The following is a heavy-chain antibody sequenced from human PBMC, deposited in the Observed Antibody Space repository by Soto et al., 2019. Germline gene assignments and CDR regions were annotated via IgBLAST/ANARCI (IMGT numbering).Heavy chain of an antibody. CDR2: IKQDGSEK. Sequence: PGGSLRLSCAASGFTFSSYWMSWVRQAPGKGLEWVANIKQDGSEKYYVDPVKGRFTISRDNAKNSLYLQMNSLRAEDTAVYYCARVGVPAATYYYYGMDVWGQGTTVTVSS. CDR1: GFTFSSYW. J-gene: IGHJ6*02. CDR3: ARVGVPAATYYYYGMDV. V-gene: IGHV3-7*03. D-gene: IGHD2-2*01.